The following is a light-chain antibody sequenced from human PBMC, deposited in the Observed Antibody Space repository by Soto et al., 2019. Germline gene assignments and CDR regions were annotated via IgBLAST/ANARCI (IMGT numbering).Light chain of an antibody. CDR1: QGISSY. CDR2: AAS. V-gene: IGKV1-8*01. Sequence: AIRMTHSQSSLSASTRDRVTITCRASQGISSYLAWYQQKPGKAPKLLIYAASTLQSGVPSRFSGSGSGTEFTLTITSLQPDDFGVYYCQQYKSSSTFGQGTKV. CDR3: QQYKSSST. J-gene: IGKJ1*01.